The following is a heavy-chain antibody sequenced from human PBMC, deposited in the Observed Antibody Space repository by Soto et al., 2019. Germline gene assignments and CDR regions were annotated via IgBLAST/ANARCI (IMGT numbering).Heavy chain of an antibody. D-gene: IGHD3-22*01. CDR1: GFTFSSYS. CDR2: ISSSSSTI. V-gene: IGHV3-48*02. J-gene: IGHJ4*02. CDR3: ARDSTYYYDSSGYSHDY. Sequence: GGSLRLSCAASGFTFSSYSMNWVRQAPGKGLEWVSYISSSSSTIYYADSVKGRFTISRDNAKNSLYLQMNSLRDEDTAVYYCARDSTYYYDSSGYSHDYWGQGTLVTVSS.